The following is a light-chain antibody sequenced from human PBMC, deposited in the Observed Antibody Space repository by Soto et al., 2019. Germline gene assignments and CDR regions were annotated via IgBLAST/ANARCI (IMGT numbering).Light chain of an antibody. CDR1: QSLLYSSNNRND. CDR3: QQYYSTPT. CDR2: WAS. Sequence: IVMTQSPDSLAVSLGERATINCKSSQSLLYSSNNRNDLAWYQQKPGQPPKLLIYWASTRESGVPGRFSGGGSGTDFTLTISSLQAEDVAVYYCQQYYSTPTFGQGTKVDIK. J-gene: IGKJ1*01. V-gene: IGKV4-1*01.